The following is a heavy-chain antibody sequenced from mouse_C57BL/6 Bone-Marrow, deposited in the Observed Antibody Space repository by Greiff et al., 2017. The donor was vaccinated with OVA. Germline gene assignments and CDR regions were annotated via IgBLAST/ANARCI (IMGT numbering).Heavy chain of an antibody. CDR3: ARSLLWYFDV. CDR1: GYTFTDYY. D-gene: IGHD1-2*01. J-gene: IGHJ1*03. Sequence: VKVVESGAELVRPGASVKLSCKASGYTFTDYYINWVKQRPGPGLEWIARIYPGSGNTYYNEKFKGKATLTAEKSSSTAYMQLSSLTSEDSAVYFCARSLLWYFDVWGTGTTVTVSS. V-gene: IGHV1-76*01. CDR2: IYPGSGNT.